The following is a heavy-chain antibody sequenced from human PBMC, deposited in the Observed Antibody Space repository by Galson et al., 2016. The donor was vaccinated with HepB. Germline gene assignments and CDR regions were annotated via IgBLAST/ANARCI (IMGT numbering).Heavy chain of an antibody. V-gene: IGHV4-59*08. J-gene: IGHJ6*02. CDR1: GGSMTGLY. CDR3: ARSPNYFTLYGLDV. CDR2: IYYSGST. D-gene: IGHD2/OR15-2a*01. Sequence: SETLSLTCTVSGGSMTGLYCGWIRQPPGKGLEWIGYIYYSGSTNYSPSLQSRITMSVDTSKNQLSLDVRSVTAADTALYFCARSPNYFTLYGLDVWGQGTAVTVSS.